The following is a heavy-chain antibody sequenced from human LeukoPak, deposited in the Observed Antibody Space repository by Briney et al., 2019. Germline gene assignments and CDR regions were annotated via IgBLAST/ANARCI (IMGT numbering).Heavy chain of an antibody. CDR2: ISGSGGST. D-gene: IGHD3-10*01. Sequence: PGGSLRLSCAVSGFTFSSYAMSWVRQAPGKGLEWVSAISGSGGSTYYADSVKGRFTISRDNSKNTLYLQMNSLRAEDTAVYYCAKDGVLLWFGEFEYYFDYWGQGTLVTVSS. J-gene: IGHJ4*02. CDR3: AKDGVLLWFGEFEYYFDY. CDR1: GFTFSSYA. V-gene: IGHV3-23*01.